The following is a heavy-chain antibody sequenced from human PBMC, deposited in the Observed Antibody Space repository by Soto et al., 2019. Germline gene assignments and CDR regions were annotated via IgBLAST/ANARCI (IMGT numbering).Heavy chain of an antibody. Sequence: PGGSLRLSCAASGFTFSSYAMSWVRQAPGKGLEWVSAISGSGGSTYYADSVKGRFTISRDNSKNTLYLQMNSLRAEDTAVYYCAKHPPFYDSSGYYFFDYWGQGTLVTVSS. CDR1: GFTFSSYA. CDR2: ISGSGGST. D-gene: IGHD3-22*01. V-gene: IGHV3-23*01. CDR3: AKHPPFYDSSGYYFFDY. J-gene: IGHJ4*02.